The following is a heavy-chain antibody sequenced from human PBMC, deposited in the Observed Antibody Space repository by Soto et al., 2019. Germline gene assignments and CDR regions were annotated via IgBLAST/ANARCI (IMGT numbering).Heavy chain of an antibody. CDR3: ARGVGATSQFDY. CDR2: IIPIFDTA. J-gene: IGHJ4*02. CDR1: GGTFSSYA. V-gene: IGHV1-69*01. Sequence: QVQLVQSGAEVKKPGSSVKVSCKASGGTFSSYAISWVRQAPGQGLEWMGGIIPIFDTANYAQKFQGRVTITTDESTSTAYMELSSMRSEDAAVYYCARGVGATSQFDYWGQGTLVTVSS. D-gene: IGHD1-26*01.